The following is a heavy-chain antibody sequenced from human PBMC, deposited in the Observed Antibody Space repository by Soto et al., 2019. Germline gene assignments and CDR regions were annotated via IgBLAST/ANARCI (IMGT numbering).Heavy chain of an antibody. D-gene: IGHD2-21*02. CDR1: GFTFSSYW. Sequence: GGSLRLSCAASGFTFSSYWMSWVRQAPGKGLEWVANIKQDGSEKYYVDSVKGRFTISRDNAKNSLYLQMNSLIAEDTAVYYCARAEESYCGGDCYFVRGDYYYYGMDVWGQGTTV. V-gene: IGHV3-7*03. CDR3: ARAEESYCGGDCYFVRGDYYYYGMDV. CDR2: IKQDGSEK. J-gene: IGHJ6*02.